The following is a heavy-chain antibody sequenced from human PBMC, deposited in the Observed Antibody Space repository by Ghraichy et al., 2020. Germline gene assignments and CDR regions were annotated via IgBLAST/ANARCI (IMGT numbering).Heavy chain of an antibody. Sequence: GGSLRLSCAASGFTFSSYWMSWVRQAPGKGLEWVANIKQDGSEKYYVDSVKGRFTISRDNAKNSLYLQMNSLRAEDTAVYYCARVCGGSYGPTWWFDPWGQGTLVTVS. J-gene: IGHJ5*02. V-gene: IGHV3-7*03. CDR2: IKQDGSEK. CDR1: GFTFSSYW. D-gene: IGHD1-26*01. CDR3: ARVCGGSYGPTWWFDP.